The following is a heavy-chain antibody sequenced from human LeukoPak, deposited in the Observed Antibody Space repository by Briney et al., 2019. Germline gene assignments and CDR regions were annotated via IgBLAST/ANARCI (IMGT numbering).Heavy chain of an antibody. Sequence: GGSLRLSCAASEFTFNSYWMSWVRQAPGKGLEWVANVKQDGSEKYYVDSVKGRFTISRDNAKNSLYLQMNSLRAEDTAMYYCARDLYRIVVVPHYFDYWGQGTLVTVSS. V-gene: IGHV3-7*01. D-gene: IGHD3-22*01. CDR3: ARDLYRIVVVPHYFDY. J-gene: IGHJ4*02. CDR2: VKQDGSEK. CDR1: EFTFNSYW.